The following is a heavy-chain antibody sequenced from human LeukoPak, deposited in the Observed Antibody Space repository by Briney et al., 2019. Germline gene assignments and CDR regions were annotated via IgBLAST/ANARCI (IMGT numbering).Heavy chain of an antibody. V-gene: IGHV3-7*01. CDR1: GFTFSTYW. D-gene: IGHD1-14*01. Sequence: GGSLRLSCAASGFTFSTYWMSWVRQAPGKGLEWVADIKEDGSQKHYVDSVKGRFTISRDNAKSSLYLQRNNLRAEDTAVYYCARSPLRRSDSWGQGTLVIVSS. J-gene: IGHJ4*02. CDR3: ARSPLRRSDS. CDR2: IKEDGSQK.